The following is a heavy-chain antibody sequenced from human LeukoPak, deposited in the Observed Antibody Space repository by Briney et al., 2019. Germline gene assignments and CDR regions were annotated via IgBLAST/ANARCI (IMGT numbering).Heavy chain of an antibody. CDR2: IKQDGSEK. D-gene: IGHD3-9*01. CDR1: GFTFSSYW. CDR3: AREGRYYDILTGYSPLYYFDY. V-gene: IGHV3-7*01. J-gene: IGHJ4*02. Sequence: GGSLRLSCAASGFTFSSYWMSWVRQAPGKGLEWVADIKQDGSEKYYVDSVKGRFTISRDNAKNSLYLQMNSLRAEDTAVYYCAREGRYYDILTGYSPLYYFDYWGQGTLVTVSS.